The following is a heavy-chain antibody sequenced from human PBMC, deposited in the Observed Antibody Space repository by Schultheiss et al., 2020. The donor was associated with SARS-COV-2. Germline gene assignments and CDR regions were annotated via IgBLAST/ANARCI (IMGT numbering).Heavy chain of an antibody. CDR2: IYYSGST. D-gene: IGHD6-13*01. CDR1: GGSISSGGYY. CDR3: ASAAYIAAAGTDAFDI. V-gene: IGHV4-39*01. J-gene: IGHJ3*02. Sequence: SETLSLTCTVSGGSISSGGYYWSWIRQPPGKGLEWIGSIYYSGSTYYNPSLKSRVTISVDTSKNQFSLKLSSVTAADTAVYYCASAAYIAAAGTDAFDIWGQGTMVTVSS.